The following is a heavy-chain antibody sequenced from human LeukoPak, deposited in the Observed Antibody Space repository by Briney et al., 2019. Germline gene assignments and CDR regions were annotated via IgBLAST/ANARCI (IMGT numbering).Heavy chain of an antibody. CDR1: GFTFSSYA. Sequence: TGGSLRLSCAASGFTFSSYAMHWVRQAPGKGLEWVAVISYDGSNKYYADSVKGRFTISRDNSKNTLYLQMNSLRAEDTAVYYCARVRVSAARPIGYWGQGTLVTVSS. D-gene: IGHD6-6*01. CDR2: ISYDGSNK. J-gene: IGHJ4*01. V-gene: IGHV3-30-3*01. CDR3: ARVRVSAARPIGY.